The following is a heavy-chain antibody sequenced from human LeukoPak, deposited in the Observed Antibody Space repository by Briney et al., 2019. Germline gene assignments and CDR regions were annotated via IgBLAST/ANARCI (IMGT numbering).Heavy chain of an antibody. V-gene: IGHV4-61*02. Sequence: PSETLSLTCTVSGGSISSGSYYWSWIRQPAGKGLEWIGRIYTSGSTNYNPSLKSRVTISVDTSKNQFSLKLSSVTAADTAVYYCARDRGRIFSGGEFDYWGQGTLVTVSS. CDR2: IYTSGST. D-gene: IGHD2-15*01. CDR3: ARDRGRIFSGGEFDY. J-gene: IGHJ4*02. CDR1: GGSISSGSYY.